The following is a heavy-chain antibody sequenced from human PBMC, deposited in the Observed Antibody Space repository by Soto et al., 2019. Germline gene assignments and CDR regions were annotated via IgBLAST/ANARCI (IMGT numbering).Heavy chain of an antibody. D-gene: IGHD3-3*01. CDR3: ARDLHGVNYDFWSGYYLGY. CDR2: ISYDGSNK. J-gene: IGHJ4*02. CDR1: GFTFSSYA. Sequence: GGSLRLSCAASGFTFSSYAMHWVRQAPGKGLEWVVVISYDGSNKYYADSVKGRFTISRDNSKNTLYLQMNSLRAEDTAVYYCARDLHGVNYDFWSGYYLGYWGQGTLVTVSS. V-gene: IGHV3-30-3*01.